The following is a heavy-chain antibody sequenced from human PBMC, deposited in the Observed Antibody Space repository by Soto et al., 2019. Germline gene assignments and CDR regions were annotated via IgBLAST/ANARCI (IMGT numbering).Heavy chain of an antibody. D-gene: IGHD5-12*01. V-gene: IGHV3-30*18. J-gene: IGHJ5*01. CDR1: GFNFSSYG. CDR3: AKEPNSGYDFKYWFVY. CDR2: ISYDGSNK. Sequence: GGSLRLSCAASGFNFSSYGMHWVRQAPGKGLEWVAVISYDGSNKYYADSVKGRFTISRDNSKNTLYLQMNSLRAEDTAVYYCAKEPNSGYDFKYWFVYRGQGTLVTVSS.